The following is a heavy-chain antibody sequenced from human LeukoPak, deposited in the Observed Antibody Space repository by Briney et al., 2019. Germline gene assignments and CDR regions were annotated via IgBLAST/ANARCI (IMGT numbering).Heavy chain of an antibody. J-gene: IGHJ4*02. CDR1: GGSISSGDYY. Sequence: SQTLSLTCTVSGGSISSGDYYWSWIRQPPGKSLEWIGYIYYSGSTYYNPSLKSRVTISVDTSKNQFSLKLSSVTAADTAVYYCARVSSEDIVVVPAGTFVYWGQGTLVTVSS. D-gene: IGHD2-2*01. V-gene: IGHV4-30-4*08. CDR2: IYYSGST. CDR3: ARVSSEDIVVVPAGTFVY.